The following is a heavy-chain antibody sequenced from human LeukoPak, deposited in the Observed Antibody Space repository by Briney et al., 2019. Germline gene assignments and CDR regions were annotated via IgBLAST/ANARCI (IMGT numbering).Heavy chain of an antibody. Sequence: GGSLRLSCAASGFTFSSYEMNWVRQAPGKGLEWISYISSSGSTIYYADSLKGRFTISRDNAKNSLYLQMNSLRDEDTAVYYCARWGEDVDIVATITESFDYWGQGTLVTVSS. V-gene: IGHV3-48*03. CDR3: ARWGEDVDIVATITESFDY. J-gene: IGHJ4*02. CDR1: GFTFSSYE. D-gene: IGHD5-12*01. CDR2: ISSSGSTI.